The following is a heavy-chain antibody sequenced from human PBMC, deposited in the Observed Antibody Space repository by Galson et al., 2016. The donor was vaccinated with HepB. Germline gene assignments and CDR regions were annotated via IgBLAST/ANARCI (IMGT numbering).Heavy chain of an antibody. Sequence: SLRLSCAVSGFAVSSHYMSWVRQAPGKGLEWVSVIYSGGTTDYAVSVKGRFTISRDESKNTLYLQMNSLRGDDTAVYFCARDELRYGMDVWGKGTPVTVSS. CDR1: GFAVSSHY. V-gene: IGHV3-66*02. CDR3: ARDELRYGMDV. CDR2: IYSGGTT. J-gene: IGHJ6*04. D-gene: IGHD4-23*01.